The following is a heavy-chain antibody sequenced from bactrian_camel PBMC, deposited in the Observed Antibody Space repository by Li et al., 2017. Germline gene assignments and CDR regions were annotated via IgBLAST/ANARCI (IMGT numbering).Heavy chain of an antibody. J-gene: IGHJ4*01. Sequence: HVQLVESGGGSVQAGGSLRLSCKVSGHSRGSNCVGWYRLPPGRAPAEREGIAAIRRDGGETCYAASVKGRFTISQDNAKNTFYLQMNSLKPEDTGMYYCAAVTKWYGRDLLSPGRYQYWGQGTQVTVS. V-gene: IGHV3S45*01. CDR3: AAVTKWYGRDLLSPGRYQY. CDR1: GHSRGSNC. CDR2: IRRDGGET. D-gene: IGHD5*01.